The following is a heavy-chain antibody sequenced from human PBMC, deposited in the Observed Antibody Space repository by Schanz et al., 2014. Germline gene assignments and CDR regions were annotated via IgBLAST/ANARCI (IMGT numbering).Heavy chain of an antibody. J-gene: IGHJ4*02. V-gene: IGHV3-23*04. CDR3: ARDGDFDY. CDR1: GFTFSNHA. Sequence: EVQLVESGGGLVRPGGSLRLSCAASGFTFSNHALSWVRQAPGKGLEWVSGIGGSGDSTHYADSVKGRFIISRDNSKNTLYLQVNSLRAEDTAVYYCARDGDFDYWGQGTLVTVSS. CDR2: IGGSGDST.